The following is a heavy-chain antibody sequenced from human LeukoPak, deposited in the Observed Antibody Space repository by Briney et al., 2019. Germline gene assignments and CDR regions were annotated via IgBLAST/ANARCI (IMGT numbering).Heavy chain of an antibody. Sequence: PSETLSLTCTVSGGSISSSSYYWGWIRQPPGKGLEWIGSIYYSGSTYYNPSLKSRVTISVDTSKNQFSLKLSSVTAADTAVYYCARVPNSGSYYRFWFDPWGQGTLVTVSS. CDR2: IYYSGST. D-gene: IGHD1-26*01. CDR1: GGSISSSSYY. V-gene: IGHV4-39*07. CDR3: ARVPNSGSYYRFWFDP. J-gene: IGHJ5*02.